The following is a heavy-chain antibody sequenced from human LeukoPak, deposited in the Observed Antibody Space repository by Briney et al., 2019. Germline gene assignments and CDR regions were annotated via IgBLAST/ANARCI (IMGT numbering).Heavy chain of an antibody. CDR1: GFTLSSSG. CDR3: AKDSYDTTGYYIEGFEY. V-gene: IGHV3-30*02. CDR2: IWYDGSNV. J-gene: IGHJ4*02. D-gene: IGHD3-22*01. Sequence: GGSLRLSCAASGFTLSSSGMHWVRQAPGKGLEWVAFIWYDGSNVHYGDSVKGRFTISGDNSKNTLYLQINSLRAEDTAVYYCAKDSYDTTGYYIEGFEYWGQGTLVTVSS.